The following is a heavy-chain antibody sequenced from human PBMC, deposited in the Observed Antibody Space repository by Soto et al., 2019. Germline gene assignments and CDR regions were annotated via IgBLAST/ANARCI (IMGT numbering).Heavy chain of an antibody. D-gene: IGHD2-2*01. CDR3: ARGAYCINTSFYGRGFYYYDMVV. Sequence: GGALRLSCAASGFTFSNYAIHWVRQAPGKGLGWVAVIASDGKGKRYADSVKGRFTISRDNSKNTLYLQMNSLRAEDTAVYYCARGAYCINTSFYGRGFYYYDMVVGGQGTMVTVS. V-gene: IGHV3-30*03. CDR2: IASDGKGK. J-gene: IGHJ6*02. CDR1: GFTFSNYA.